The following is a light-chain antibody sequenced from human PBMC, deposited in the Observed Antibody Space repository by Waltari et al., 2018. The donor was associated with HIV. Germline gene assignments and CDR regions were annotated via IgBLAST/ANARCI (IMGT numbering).Light chain of an antibody. Sequence: QSALTQPASVSGSPGQSITISCTGTSSDVGGYNYVSWYQQHPGKAPKLMIYDVSNRPSVVSKRFSGSKSGNTASLTISGLQAEDEADYYCSSYTSSSTLEVFGGGTKLTVL. CDR2: DVS. CDR1: SSDVGGYNY. J-gene: IGLJ2*01. CDR3: SSYTSSSTLEV. V-gene: IGLV2-14*01.